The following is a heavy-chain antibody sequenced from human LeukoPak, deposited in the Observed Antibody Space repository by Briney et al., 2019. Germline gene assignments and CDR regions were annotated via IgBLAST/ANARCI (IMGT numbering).Heavy chain of an antibody. D-gene: IGHD5-24*01. Sequence: ASVKVSCKASGGTFSSYAISWVRQAPGQGLEWMGGIIPIFGTANYAQKFQGRVTITADKSTSTAYMELSSLRSEDTAVYYCARVMAVGGGGYNLRGSFDYWGQGTLVTVSS. V-gene: IGHV1-69*06. CDR3: ARVMAVGGGGYNLRGSFDY. J-gene: IGHJ4*02. CDR1: GGTFSSYA. CDR2: IIPIFGTA.